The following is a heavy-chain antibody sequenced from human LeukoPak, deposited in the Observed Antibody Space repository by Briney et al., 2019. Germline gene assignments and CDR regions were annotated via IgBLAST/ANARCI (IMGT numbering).Heavy chain of an antibody. CDR2: ITGGGGTT. V-gene: IGHV3-23*01. CDR3: AKAPPILRWSFDY. Sequence: PGGSLRLSCAASGFTFSTYAMRWVRRTPGEGLEWFSAITGGGGTTYYADSVKGRFTISRDNSKNTLYLQMNSLRAEDTAVYYCAKAPPILRWSFDYWGQGTLVTVSS. CDR1: GFTFSTYA. J-gene: IGHJ4*02. D-gene: IGHD4-23*01.